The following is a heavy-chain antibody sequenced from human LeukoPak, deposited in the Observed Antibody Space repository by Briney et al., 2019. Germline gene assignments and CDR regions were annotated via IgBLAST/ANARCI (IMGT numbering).Heavy chain of an antibody. V-gene: IGHV4-59*01. Sequence: PSETLSLTCTVSGGSISSDYWSWIRQPPGKGLEWIGYIYYSGSTNYNPSLKSRVTISVDTSKNQFSLKLSSVTAADTAVYYCASSSSGSGSPFDYWGQGTLVTVSS. CDR2: IYYSGST. CDR1: GGSISSDY. CDR3: ASSSSGSGSPFDY. D-gene: IGHD3-10*01. J-gene: IGHJ4*02.